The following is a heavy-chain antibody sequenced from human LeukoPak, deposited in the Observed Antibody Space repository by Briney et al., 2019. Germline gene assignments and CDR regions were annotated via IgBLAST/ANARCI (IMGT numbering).Heavy chain of an antibody. CDR1: GYTFTSYT. CDR3: ARDRGAAAGTLRGYYYYYMDV. D-gene: IGHD6-13*01. CDR2: ISVGKGDS. Sequence: ASVKVSCKASGYTFTSYTIHWVRQAPGQSLGWMGWISVGKGDSKCAQEFQGRVTLTRDTSATTAYLEVSSLRPEDMAVYYCARDRGAAAGTLRGYYYYYMDVWGKGTTVTVSS. J-gene: IGHJ6*03. V-gene: IGHV1-3*03.